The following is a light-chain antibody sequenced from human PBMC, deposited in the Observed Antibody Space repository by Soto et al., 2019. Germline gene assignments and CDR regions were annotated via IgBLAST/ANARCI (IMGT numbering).Light chain of an antibody. CDR3: QDPYSTPRT. V-gene: IGKV1-39*01. CDR2: AAS. CDR1: QSISTY. Sequence: DLQMTESAYSVYASVGGIVTITCRASQSISTYLNWYQQKAGLAPKLLIYAASSLQSGVPSRFSGSGSGTDFTLSISSLQPEDSATHYCQDPYSTPRTFGQGTKVDIK. J-gene: IGKJ1*01.